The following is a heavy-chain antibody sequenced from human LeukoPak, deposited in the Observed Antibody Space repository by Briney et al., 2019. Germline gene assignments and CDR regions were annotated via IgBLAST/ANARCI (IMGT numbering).Heavy chain of an antibody. D-gene: IGHD3-16*01. CDR1: GFTFSNYA. J-gene: IGHJ4*02. V-gene: IGHV3-23*01. CDR3: ANLNAPYWGNFDY. CDR2: ISDSGVTA. Sequence: GGSLRLSCATSGFTFSNYAMSWVRQAPGQGLDWVSGISDSGVTAYYADSVKGRFTISRDNSKSTLYLQMNSLRAEDTAVYYCANLNAPYWGNFDYWGQGTLVTVSS.